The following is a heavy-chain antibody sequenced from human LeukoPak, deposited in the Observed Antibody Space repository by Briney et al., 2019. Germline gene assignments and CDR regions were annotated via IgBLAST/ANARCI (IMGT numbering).Heavy chain of an antibody. CDR3: ARYRGYSSGWYSPDYYYGMDV. CDR2: INPNSGGT. V-gene: IGHV1-2*02. J-gene: IGHJ6*02. D-gene: IGHD6-19*01. Sequence: ASVKVSCKASGYTFTGFYIHWVRQAPGQGLEWMGWINPNSGGTNYAQKFQVRVTMTRDTSIGTAYMELSRLRSDDTAVYYCARYRGYSSGWYSPDYYYGMDVWGQGTTVTVSS. CDR1: GYTFTGFY.